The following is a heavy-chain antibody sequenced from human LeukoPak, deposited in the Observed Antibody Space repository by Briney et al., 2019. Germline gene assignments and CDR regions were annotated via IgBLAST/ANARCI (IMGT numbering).Heavy chain of an antibody. Sequence: ASVKVSCKASGYTFTSYYMHWVRQAPGQGLEWMGIINPSGGSTSYAQKFQGRVTMTRDTSTSTVYMELSSLRSEDTAVYYCARDGWLGPQPIAKYYGMDVWGQGTTVTVSS. J-gene: IGHJ6*02. CDR2: INPSGGST. V-gene: IGHV1-46*01. D-gene: IGHD2-15*01. CDR3: ARDGWLGPQPIAKYYGMDV. CDR1: GYTFTSYY.